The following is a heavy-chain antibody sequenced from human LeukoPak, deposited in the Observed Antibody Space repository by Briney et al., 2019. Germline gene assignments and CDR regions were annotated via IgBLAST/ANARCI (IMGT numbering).Heavy chain of an antibody. CDR3: ARDVSSSTRAFDI. J-gene: IGHJ3*02. CDR1: GFALSTYE. Sequence: GGSLRLSCAASGFALSTYEMTWVRQAPGKGLEWVSFISSSTSHTFYADSVKVRFTIFRDTAKSSLYLQMNNLRGEDTAVYYCARDVSSSTRAFDIWGQGTMVAVS. D-gene: IGHD2-15*01. V-gene: IGHV3-48*03. CDR2: ISSSTSHT.